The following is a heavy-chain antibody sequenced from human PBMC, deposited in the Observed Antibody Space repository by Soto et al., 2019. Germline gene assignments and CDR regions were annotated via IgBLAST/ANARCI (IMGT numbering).Heavy chain of an antibody. D-gene: IGHD3-3*01. Sequence: SETLSLTCTVSGGSISSYYWSWIRQPAGKGLEWIGRIYTSGSTNYNPSLKSRVTMSVGTSKNQFSLKLSSVTAADTAVYYCAGSITIFGVVTNPFDYWGQGTLVTVSS. CDR3: AGSITIFGVVTNPFDY. J-gene: IGHJ4*02. V-gene: IGHV4-4*07. CDR2: IYTSGST. CDR1: GGSISSYY.